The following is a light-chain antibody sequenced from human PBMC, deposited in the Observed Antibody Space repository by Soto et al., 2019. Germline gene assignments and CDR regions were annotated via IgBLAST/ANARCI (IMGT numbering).Light chain of an antibody. J-gene: IGKJ3*01. CDR3: QQRNSWPPLFT. V-gene: IGKV3-11*01. CDR2: DVS. Sequence: EIVLTQSPPTLSLSPGERGTLSCRASQSFTNHVAWYQQKPGQAPRLLIYDVSKRATGIPARFSGSGSGTDFTLTISDLEPDDFAVYYCQQRNSWPPLFTFGPGTKVDIK. CDR1: QSFTNH.